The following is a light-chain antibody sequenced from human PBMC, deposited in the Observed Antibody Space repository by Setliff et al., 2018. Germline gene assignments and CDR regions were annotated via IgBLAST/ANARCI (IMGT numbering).Light chain of an antibody. CDR2: EVI. Sequence: QSVLTQPAAVSGSPGQSIAISCSGSSSDVGGYDFVSWYQQHPGKAPKLLIYEVIKRPSGVSDRFSGSKSGNTASLTISGLQAEDEADYYCLSYTSETTHALFGGGT. V-gene: IGLV2-14*03. J-gene: IGLJ2*01. CDR3: LSYTSETTHAL. CDR1: SSDVGGYDF.